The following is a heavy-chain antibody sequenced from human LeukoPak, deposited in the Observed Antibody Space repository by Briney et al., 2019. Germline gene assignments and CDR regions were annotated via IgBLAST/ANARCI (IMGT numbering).Heavy chain of an antibody. CDR1: GGTFSSYA. CDR2: IIPIFGIA. J-gene: IGHJ6*02. D-gene: IGHD4-11*01. V-gene: IGHV1-69*04. Sequence: GASVKVSFKASGGTFSSYAISWVRQAPGQGVEWMGRIIPIFGIANYAQKFQGGVTITADKSTSTAYMELSSLRSEDTAVYYCARDGAGGYSNYYYGMDVWGQGTTVTVSS. CDR3: ARDGAGGYSNYYYGMDV.